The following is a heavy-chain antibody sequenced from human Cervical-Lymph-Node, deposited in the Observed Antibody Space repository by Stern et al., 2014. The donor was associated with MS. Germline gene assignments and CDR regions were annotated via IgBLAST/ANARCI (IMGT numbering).Heavy chain of an antibody. J-gene: IGHJ3*02. CDR3: AIGLLGSENAFDI. V-gene: IGHV1-18*01. Sequence: QVQLVQSGAEVKKPGASVKVSCKASGYTFTSYGISWVRQAPGQGLEWMGWISAYNGTTNYSRKLQGRVTVTTDTSTIKSYMELWSLRADDSSVYYCAIGLLGSENAFDIWGQGTMVTVSS. D-gene: IGHD2-15*01. CDR2: ISAYNGTT. CDR1: GYTFTSYG.